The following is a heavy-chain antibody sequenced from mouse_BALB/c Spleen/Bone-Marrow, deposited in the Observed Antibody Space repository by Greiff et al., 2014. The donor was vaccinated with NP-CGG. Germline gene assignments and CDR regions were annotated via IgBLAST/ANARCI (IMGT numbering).Heavy chain of an antibody. V-gene: IGHV2-9*02. J-gene: IGHJ4*01. D-gene: IGHD1-2*01. Sequence: VKLVESGPGLVAPSQSLYITCTVSGFSLTSYGVHWVSQPPGKGLEWLGVIWPDGSTNYNSALMSRLSIRKDNYKSQVFLKMNSLQTYDTSMYYCARITTATGAIDYWGQGTSVTVSS. CDR2: IWPDGST. CDR1: GFSLTSYG. CDR3: ARITTATGAIDY.